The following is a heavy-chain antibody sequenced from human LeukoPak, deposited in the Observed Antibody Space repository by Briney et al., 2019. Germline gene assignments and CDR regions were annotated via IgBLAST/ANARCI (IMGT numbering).Heavy chain of an antibody. Sequence: SGTLSLTCAVSGGSISSSNWWSWVRQPPGKGLEWIGEINHSGSTNYNPSLKSRVTISVDTSKNQFSLKLSSVTAADTAVYYCARGDYYFDYWGQGTLVTVSS. CDR2: INHSGST. J-gene: IGHJ4*02. CDR1: GGSISSSNW. CDR3: ARGDYYFDY. V-gene: IGHV4-4*02. D-gene: IGHD3-3*01.